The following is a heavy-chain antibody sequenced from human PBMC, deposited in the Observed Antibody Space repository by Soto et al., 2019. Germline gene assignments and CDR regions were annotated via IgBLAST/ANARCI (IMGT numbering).Heavy chain of an antibody. V-gene: IGHV1-8*01. D-gene: IGHD3-9*01. J-gene: IGHJ4*02. Sequence: QVQLVQSGAEVKKPGASVKVSCKASVYTFTSYDINWVRQATGQGLESMGWMNPNSGNTGYAQKFQGRVTMTRNTSISTAYMELSSLRSEDTAVYYCATRLDILTGFDYWGQGTLVTVSS. CDR1: VYTFTSYD. CDR2: MNPNSGNT. CDR3: ATRLDILTGFDY.